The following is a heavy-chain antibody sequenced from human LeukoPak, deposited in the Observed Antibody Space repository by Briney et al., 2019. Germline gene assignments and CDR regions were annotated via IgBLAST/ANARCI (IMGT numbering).Heavy chain of an antibody. V-gene: IGHV3-74*01. D-gene: IGHD4/OR15-4a*01. CDR1: GFTFSGNW. J-gene: IGHJ4*02. Sequence: GGSLRLSCEASGFTFSGNWMHWVRQAPGKGLVWVSRIRYDGSYTSYADSVKGRFTISRDNAHNTLYLQMNSLRPEDTAVYYCAKDDYHRHWGQGTLVTISS. CDR3: AKDDYHRH. CDR2: IRYDGSYT.